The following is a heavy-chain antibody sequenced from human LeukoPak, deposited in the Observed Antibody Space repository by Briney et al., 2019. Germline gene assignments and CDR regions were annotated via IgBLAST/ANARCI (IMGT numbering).Heavy chain of an antibody. J-gene: IGHJ4*02. CDR3: AAAAGLDH. CDR1: GFTFSSYG. Sequence: GGSLRLSCAASGFTFSSYGMHWVRQAPGKGLEWVAVISYDGSNEYYADSVKGRFTISRDNSKNTLYLQMNSLRGEDTAVYYCAAAAGLDHWGQGTLVTVSS. D-gene: IGHD6-13*01. CDR2: ISYDGSNE. V-gene: IGHV3-30*03.